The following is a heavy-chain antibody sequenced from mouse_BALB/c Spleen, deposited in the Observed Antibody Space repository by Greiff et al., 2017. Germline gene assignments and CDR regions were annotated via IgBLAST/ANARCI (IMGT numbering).Heavy chain of an antibody. D-gene: IGHD1-1*01. CDR1: GYTFTDYV. Sequence: QVQLQQSGPELVKPGASVKMSCKASGYTFTDYVISWVKQRTGQGLEWIGEIYPGSGSTYYNEKFKGKATLTADKSSNTAYMQLSSLTSEDSAVYFCHYYGSSYYFDYWGQGTTLTVSS. CDR3: HYYGSSYYFDY. V-gene: IGHV1-81*01. CDR2: IYPGSGST. J-gene: IGHJ2*01.